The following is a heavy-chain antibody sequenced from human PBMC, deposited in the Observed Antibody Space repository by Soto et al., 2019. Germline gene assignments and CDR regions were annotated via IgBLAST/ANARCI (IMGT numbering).Heavy chain of an antibody. CDR1: GFSLSTSGMC. CDR3: ARIQGGYSYGYNYFDY. CDR2: IDWDDDK. Sequence: SGPTLVNPTQTLTLTCTFSGFSLSTSGMCVSWIRQPPGKALEWLALIDWDDDKYYSTSLKTRLTISKDTSKNQVVLTMTNMDPVDTATYYCARIQGGYSYGYNYFDYWGQGTLVTVSS. J-gene: IGHJ4*02. V-gene: IGHV2-70*01. D-gene: IGHD5-18*01.